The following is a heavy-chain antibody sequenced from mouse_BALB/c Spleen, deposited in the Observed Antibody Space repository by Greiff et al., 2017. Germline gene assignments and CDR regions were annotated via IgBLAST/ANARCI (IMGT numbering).Heavy chain of an antibody. CDR3: ARITHITTVVDAMDD. Sequence: QVQLKESGPGLVQPSQCLSITCTVSGFSLTSYGVHWVRQSPGKGLEWLGVIWSGGSTDYNAAFISRLSISKDNSKSQVFFKMNSLQANDTAIYYCARITHITTVVDAMDDWGEGTTVTVAS. D-gene: IGHD1-1*01. V-gene: IGHV2-2*02. J-gene: IGHJ4*01. CDR2: IWSGGST. CDR1: GFSLTSYG.